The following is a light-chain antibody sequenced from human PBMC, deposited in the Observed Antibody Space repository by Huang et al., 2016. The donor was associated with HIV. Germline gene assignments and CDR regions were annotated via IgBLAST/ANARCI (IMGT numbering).Light chain of an antibody. J-gene: IGKJ1*01. CDR1: QGISSY. CDR2: AAS. Sequence: IQLTKSPSSLAASVGDRVTITCRASQGISSYLAWYQEKSGKAPKLLIYAASTLQSGVPSRFSGSGSGTDFTLTISSLQSEDFATYYCQQLNSYPRTFGQGTKVEIK. CDR3: QQLNSYPRT. V-gene: IGKV1-9*01.